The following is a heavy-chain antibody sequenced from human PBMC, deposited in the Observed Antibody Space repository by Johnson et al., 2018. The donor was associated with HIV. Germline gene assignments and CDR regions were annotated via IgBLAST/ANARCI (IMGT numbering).Heavy chain of an antibody. V-gene: IGHV3-9*01. D-gene: IGHD3-3*01. CDR1: GFTFDDYA. Sequence: VQLVESGGGLVQPGRSLRLSCAASGFTFDDYAMHWVRQAPGKGMECVSGINWNGCSTGYAASVKGRFTLSRDNSKNSLYLKMNSLKVEDTAMYLFARGSSLELLAGDGFDMWGQGTMVTV. CDR3: ARGSSLELLAGDGFDM. J-gene: IGHJ3*02. CDR2: INWNGCST.